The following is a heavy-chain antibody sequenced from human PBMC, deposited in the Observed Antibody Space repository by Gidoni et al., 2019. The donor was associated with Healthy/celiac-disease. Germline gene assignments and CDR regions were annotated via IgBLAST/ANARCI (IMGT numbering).Heavy chain of an antibody. CDR1: GYTLPSYD. D-gene: IGHD6-13*01. V-gene: IGHV1-8*01. CDR3: ARTGYSSSWYDYYYYGMDV. J-gene: IGHJ6*02. Sequence: QMQLVQSGAEVKKPGASVKVSCKASGYTLPSYDIHWVRQATGQGLEWMGWMNPNSGNTGYAQKFQGRVTMTRNTSISTAYMELSSLRSEDTAVYYCARTGYSSSWYDYYYYGMDVWGQGTTVTVSS. CDR2: MNPNSGNT.